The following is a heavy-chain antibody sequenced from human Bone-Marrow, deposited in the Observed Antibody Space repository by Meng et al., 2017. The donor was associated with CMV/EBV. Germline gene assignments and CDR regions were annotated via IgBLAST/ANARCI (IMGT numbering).Heavy chain of an antibody. Sequence: ASVKVSCKASGYTFTGYYMHWVRQAPGQGLEWMGWINPNSGGTNYAQKFQGRVTMTRDTSISTAYMELSRLRSDDTAVYYCARPGYCSSTSCYLLDYWGQGTLVTVS. J-gene: IGHJ4*02. CDR3: ARPGYCSSTSCYLLDY. CDR1: GYTFTGYY. CDR2: INPNSGGT. V-gene: IGHV1-2*02. D-gene: IGHD2-2*01.